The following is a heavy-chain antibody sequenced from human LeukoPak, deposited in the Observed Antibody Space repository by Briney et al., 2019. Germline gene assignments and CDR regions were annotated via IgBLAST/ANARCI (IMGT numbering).Heavy chain of an antibody. J-gene: IGHJ6*03. CDR1: GFTFSSYW. V-gene: IGHV3-74*01. CDR3: ARDGGVVVPAADYQHYYYYYMDV. CDR2: INSDGSST. D-gene: IGHD2-2*01. Sequence: GGSLRLSCAASGFTFSSYWMHWVRQAPGKGLVWVSRINSDGSSTSYADSVRGRFSISRDNAKNSLYLQMNSLRAEDTAVYYCARDGGVVVPAADYQHYYYYYMDVWGKGTTVTISS.